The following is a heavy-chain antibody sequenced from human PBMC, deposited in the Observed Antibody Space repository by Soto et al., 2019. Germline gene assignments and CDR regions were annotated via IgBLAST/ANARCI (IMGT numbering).Heavy chain of an antibody. CDR1: GGSISSSSYY. CDR3: ARLARANDYYYYGMDV. V-gene: IGHV4-39*01. Sequence: SETLSLTCTVSGGSISSSSYYWGWIRQPPGKGLEWIGSIYYSGSTYYNPSLKSRVTISVDTSKNQFSLKLSFVTAADTVVYYCARLARANDYYYYGMDVWGQGTTVTVSS. CDR2: IYYSGST. D-gene: IGHD2-8*01. J-gene: IGHJ6*02.